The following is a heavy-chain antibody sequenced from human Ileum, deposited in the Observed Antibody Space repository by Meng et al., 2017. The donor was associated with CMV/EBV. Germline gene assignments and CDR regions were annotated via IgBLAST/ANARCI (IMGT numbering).Heavy chain of an antibody. CDR3: ASIGDPPIDD. CDR2: MNSDGSSR. D-gene: IGHD4-17*01. Sequence: AQLVDSGGVLVPPGGSRILSCAASGFTFSSHWMHWVRQAPGKGLVWVSRMNSDGSSRDYADSVKGRFSISRDNAKNTLYLQMNSLRAEDTAVYYCASIGDPPIDDWGQGTLVTVSS. J-gene: IGHJ4*02. V-gene: IGHV3-74*01. CDR1: GFTFSSHW.